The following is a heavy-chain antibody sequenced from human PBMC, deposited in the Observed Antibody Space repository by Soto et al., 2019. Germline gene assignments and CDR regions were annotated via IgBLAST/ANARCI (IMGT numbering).Heavy chain of an antibody. CDR3: ARGDGQLGGTLRSDP. CDR1: GFTFSSYA. V-gene: IGHV3-30-3*01. J-gene: IGHJ5*02. D-gene: IGHD6-6*01. CDR2: ISYDGSNK. Sequence: GGSLRLSCAASGFTFSSYAMHWVRQAPGKGLEWVAVISYDGSNKYYADSVKGRFTISRDNSKNTLYLQMNSLRAEDTAVYYCARGDGQLGGTLRSDPWGKGTRVTVSS.